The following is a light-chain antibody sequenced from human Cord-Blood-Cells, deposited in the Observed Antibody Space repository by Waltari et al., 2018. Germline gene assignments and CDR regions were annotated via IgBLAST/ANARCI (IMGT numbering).Light chain of an antibody. CDR1: SSDVGGYNY. J-gene: IGLJ1*01. Sequence: SCTGTSSDVGGYNYVSWYQQHPGKAPKLMIYDVSKRPSGVPDRFSGSKSGNTASLTIAGLQAEDEADYYCCSYAGSYTHVFGTGTRVTVL. V-gene: IGLV2-11*01. CDR2: DVS. CDR3: CSYAGSYTHV.